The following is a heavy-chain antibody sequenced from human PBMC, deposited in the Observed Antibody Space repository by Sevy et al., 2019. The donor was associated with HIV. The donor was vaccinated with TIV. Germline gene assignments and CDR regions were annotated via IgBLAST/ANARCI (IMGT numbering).Heavy chain of an antibody. Sequence: GGSLRLSCAASGFTFSSHWMSWVRQAPGKGLEWVANIRQDGSDKYCVDSGKGRFIISRDNAKNSLSLQMNSLRVEDTAVYYCARDTGGIGIDVWGQGTTVTVSS. CDR2: IRQDGSDK. CDR3: ARDTGGIGIDV. V-gene: IGHV3-7*01. CDR1: GFTFSSHW. D-gene: IGHD6-13*01. J-gene: IGHJ6*02.